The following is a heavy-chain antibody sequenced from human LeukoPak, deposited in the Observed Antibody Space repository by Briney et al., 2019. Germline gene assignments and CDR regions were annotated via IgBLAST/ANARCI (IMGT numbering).Heavy chain of an antibody. CDR3: AREITTNGGRYFDY. J-gene: IGHJ4*02. Sequence: GRSLRLSCAASGFTFSNYWMSWVRQAPGKGLEWVANIKVDGSAKYYVDSVKGRFTISRGNAKNSLFLQMNSLRADDTAVYYCAREITTNGGRYFDYWGQGTMVTVSS. CDR2: IKVDGSAK. V-gene: IGHV3-7*01. CDR1: GFTFSNYW. D-gene: IGHD7-27*01.